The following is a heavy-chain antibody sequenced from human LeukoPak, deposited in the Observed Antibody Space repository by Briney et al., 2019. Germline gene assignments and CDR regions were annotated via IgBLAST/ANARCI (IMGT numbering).Heavy chain of an antibody. CDR2: ISAGGGST. J-gene: IGHJ4*02. CDR1: GLTFSDYS. CDR3: AKDAAGPEY. V-gene: IGHV3-23*01. D-gene: IGHD6-13*01. Sequence: GGSLRLSCAASGLTFSDYSMTWVRQAPGKGLFWVSGISAGGGSTYYADSVKGRFTISRDNSRNTLYLQMNSLRAEDTAVYYCAKDAAGPEYWGQGTLVTISS.